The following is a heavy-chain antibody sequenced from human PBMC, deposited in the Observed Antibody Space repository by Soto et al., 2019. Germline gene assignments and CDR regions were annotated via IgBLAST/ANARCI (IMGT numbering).Heavy chain of an antibody. V-gene: IGHV4-59*01. Sequence: QVQLQESGPGLVKPSETLSLTCTVSGGSISSYYWSWIRQPPGKGLEWIGYIYYSGSTNYNPSLKSRVTISVDTSKNQFSLKLSSVTAADTAVYYCARDGSRWLQGGDAFDIWGQGTMVTVSS. J-gene: IGHJ3*02. CDR2: IYYSGST. D-gene: IGHD5-12*01. CDR1: GGSISSYY. CDR3: ARDGSRWLQGGDAFDI.